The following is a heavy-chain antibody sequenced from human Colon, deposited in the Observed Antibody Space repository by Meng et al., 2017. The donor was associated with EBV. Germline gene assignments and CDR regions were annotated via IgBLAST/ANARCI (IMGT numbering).Heavy chain of an antibody. Sequence: VQVQDLGPGLVKPPKPLSPTCTVSGDSAATGRYYWSWIRQPPGKGLEWIAYIYYIGGTNYNPSLKSRLTISLDTSKNQFSLSLRSVTAADTAVYYCARVSGRSFDPWGQGTLVTVSS. CDR1: GDSAATGRYY. CDR3: ARVSGRSFDP. J-gene: IGHJ5*02. D-gene: IGHD3-10*01. CDR2: IYYIGGT. V-gene: IGHV4-61*01.